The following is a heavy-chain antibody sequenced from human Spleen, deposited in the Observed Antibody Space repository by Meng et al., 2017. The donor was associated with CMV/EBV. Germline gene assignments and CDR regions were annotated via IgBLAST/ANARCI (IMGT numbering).Heavy chain of an antibody. CDR2: ISSGSDYI. CDR1: GLTFSSYS. D-gene: IGHD3-22*01. Sequence: GGSLRLSCAASGLTFSSYSMNWVRQAPGKGLEWVSSISSGSDYIYYADSVKGRFTISRDNSKNTLYLQMNSLRVEDTAAYYCARDYYDSSTYYPDYWGQGTLVTVSS. CDR3: ARDYYDSSTYYPDY. V-gene: IGHV3-21*04. J-gene: IGHJ4*02.